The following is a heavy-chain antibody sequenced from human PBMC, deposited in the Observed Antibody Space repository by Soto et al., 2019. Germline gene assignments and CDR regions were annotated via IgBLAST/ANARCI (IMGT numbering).Heavy chain of an antibody. D-gene: IGHD6-19*01. J-gene: IGHJ4*02. CDR3: ARLEYSSGWYYFDY. V-gene: IGHV5-51*01. CDR2: IYPSDSDT. CDR1: GYSFTSYW. Sequence: GESLKSSCKGSGYSFTSYWIGWVRQMPVKGLEWMGIIYPSDSDTRYGPSFQGQVTISADKSLSTAYLQWSSLKASDTAMYYCARLEYSSGWYYFDYWGQGTLVTVSS.